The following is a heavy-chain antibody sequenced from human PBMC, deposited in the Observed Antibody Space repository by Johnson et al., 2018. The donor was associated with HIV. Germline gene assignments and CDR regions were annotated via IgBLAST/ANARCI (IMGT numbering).Heavy chain of an antibody. CDR2: ISYDGSNK. CDR3: AKWSSSWTDAFDI. CDR1: GFTFSSYA. Sequence: QVQVVESGGGLVQPGGSLRLSCAASGFTFSSYAMSWVRQAPGKGLEWVAVISYDGSNKYYADSVKGRFTISRDNSKNTLYLQMNSLRAEDTAVYYCAKWSSSWTDAFDIWGQGTMVTVSS. V-gene: IGHV3-30*18. J-gene: IGHJ3*02. D-gene: IGHD6-13*01.